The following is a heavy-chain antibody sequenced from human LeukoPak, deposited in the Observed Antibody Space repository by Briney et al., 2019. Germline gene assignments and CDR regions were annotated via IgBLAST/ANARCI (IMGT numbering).Heavy chain of an antibody. J-gene: IGHJ4*02. V-gene: IGHV1-69*02. CDR1: GGTFSSYT. D-gene: IGHD5-18*01. CDR3: ARLDTAMSIDY. Sequence: WASVKVSFKASGGTFSSYTISWVRQAPGQGREWMGRIIPILGIANYAQKFQGRVTITADKSTSTAYMELSSLRSEDTAVYYCARLDTAMSIDYWGQGTLVTVSS. CDR2: IIPILGIA.